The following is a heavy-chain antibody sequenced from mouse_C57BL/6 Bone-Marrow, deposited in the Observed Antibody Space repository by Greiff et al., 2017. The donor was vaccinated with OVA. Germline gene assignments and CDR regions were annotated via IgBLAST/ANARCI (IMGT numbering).Heavy chain of an antibody. CDR3: AFSDYGDDRDY. J-gene: IGHJ2*01. V-gene: IGHV1-66*01. CDR1: GYSFTSYY. Sequence: QVQLQQSGPELVKPGASVKISCKASGYSFTSYYIHWVTQRPGQGLEWIGWIYPGSGNTKYNEKFKGKATLTADTSSSTAYMQLSSLTSEDSAVYDCAFSDYGDDRDYWGQGTALTVSS. CDR2: IYPGSGNT. D-gene: IGHD2-14*01.